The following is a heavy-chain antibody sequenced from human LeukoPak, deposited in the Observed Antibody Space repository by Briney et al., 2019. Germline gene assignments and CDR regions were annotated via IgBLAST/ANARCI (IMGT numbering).Heavy chain of an antibody. Sequence: VASVKVSCKASGYTFTGYYMHWVRQAPGQGLEWMGRINPNSGGTNYAQKFQGRVTMTRDTSIGTAYMELSRLRSDDTAVYYCARDLVLIQLWLSDAFDIWGQGTMVTVSS. D-gene: IGHD5-18*01. CDR1: GYTFTGYY. V-gene: IGHV1-2*06. J-gene: IGHJ3*02. CDR2: INPNSGGT. CDR3: ARDLVLIQLWLSDAFDI.